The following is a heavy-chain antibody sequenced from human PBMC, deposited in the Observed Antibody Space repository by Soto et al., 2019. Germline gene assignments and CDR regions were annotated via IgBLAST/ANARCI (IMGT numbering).Heavy chain of an antibody. J-gene: IGHJ6*02. CDR3: AKRYYDFWSGPPPPDYYYGMDV. CDR2: ISGSGGST. CDR1: GFTFSSYG. Sequence: GGSLRLSCAASGFTFSSYGMHWVRQAPGKGLEWVSAISGSGGSTYYADSVKGRFTISRDNSKNTLYLQMNSLRAEDTAVYYCAKRYYDFWSGPPPPDYYYGMDVWGQGTTVTVSS. V-gene: IGHV3-23*01. D-gene: IGHD3-3*01.